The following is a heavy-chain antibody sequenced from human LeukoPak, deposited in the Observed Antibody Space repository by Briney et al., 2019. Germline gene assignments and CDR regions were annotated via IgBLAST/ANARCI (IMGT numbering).Heavy chain of an antibody. Sequence: GGSLRLSCAASGFIFSGSAIHWVRQASGKGLEWVGRIRSKANSYATAYAASVKGRFTISRDDSANTAYLQMNSLKTEDTAVYYCTSRHYYDSSGYYRRGDYWGQGTLVTVSS. D-gene: IGHD3-22*01. CDR1: GFIFSGSA. CDR3: TSRHYYDSSGYYRRGDY. J-gene: IGHJ4*02. CDR2: IRSKANSYAT. V-gene: IGHV3-73*01.